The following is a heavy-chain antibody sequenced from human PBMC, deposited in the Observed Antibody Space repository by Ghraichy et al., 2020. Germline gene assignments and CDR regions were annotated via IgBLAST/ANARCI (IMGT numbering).Heavy chain of an antibody. D-gene: IGHD6-19*01. CDR1: GFIFSGYW. V-gene: IGHV3-7*01. J-gene: IGHJ4*02. Sequence: GGSLRLSCAASGFIFSGYWMSWVRQAPGKGLERVANIKKDGSAKYYADSVKGRFTISRDNAKNSLYLQMNSLRAEDTAVYYCARDLGSGWYFDYWGQGTLVTVSS. CDR2: IKKDGSAK. CDR3: ARDLGSGWYFDY.